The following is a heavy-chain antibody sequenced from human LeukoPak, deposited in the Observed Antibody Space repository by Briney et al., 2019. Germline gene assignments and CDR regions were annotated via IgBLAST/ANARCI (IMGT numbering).Heavy chain of an antibody. V-gene: IGHV1-2*02. CDR3: ARADYDFWSGYYDY. D-gene: IGHD3-3*01. CDR1: GYTFTGYY. Sequence: VASVKVSCKASGYTFTGYYMHWVRQAPGQGLEWMGWINPNSGGTNYAQKFQGRVTMTRDTSISTAYMELSRLRSDGTAVYYWARADYDFWSGYYDYWGQGTLVTVSS. J-gene: IGHJ4*02. CDR2: INPNSGGT.